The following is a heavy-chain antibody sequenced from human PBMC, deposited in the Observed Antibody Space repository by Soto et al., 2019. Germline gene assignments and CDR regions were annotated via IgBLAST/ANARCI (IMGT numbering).Heavy chain of an antibody. CDR2: ILYDGSKK. Sequence: PGGALRLSCVASGFNLNTYSIYWVRQAPGKGLQWVAQILYDGSKKHYADSVKGRFTITRDNSKNTVYLQMDSLRVDDTAMYYCVRDLALMADYWGQGTLVTVSS. V-gene: IGHV3-30*03. D-gene: IGHD3-16*01. CDR1: GFNLNTYS. J-gene: IGHJ4*02. CDR3: VRDLALMADY.